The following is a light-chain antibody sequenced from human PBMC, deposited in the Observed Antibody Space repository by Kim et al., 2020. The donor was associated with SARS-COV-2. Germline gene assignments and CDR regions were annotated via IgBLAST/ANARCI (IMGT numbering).Light chain of an antibody. V-gene: IGKV3-11*01. J-gene: IGKJ1*01. CDR3: QQRSNWSWT. CDR1: QSVSSS. CDR2: DAS. Sequence: LSQGERATLSCRASQSVSSSLAWYQQKPGQAPRLLIYDASNRATGIPARFSGSGSGTDFTLTISSLEPEDFAVYYCQQRSNWSWTFGQGTKVDIK.